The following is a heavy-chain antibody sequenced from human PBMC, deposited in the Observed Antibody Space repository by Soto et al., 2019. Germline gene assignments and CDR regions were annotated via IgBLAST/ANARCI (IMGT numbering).Heavy chain of an antibody. CDR3: ARDSGSKGYYYYYMDV. CDR1: GFTFSSYS. V-gene: IGHV3-21*01. CDR2: ISSSSSYI. D-gene: IGHD3-10*01. J-gene: IGHJ6*03. Sequence: EVQLVESGGGLVKPGGSLRLSCAASGFTFSSYSMNWVRQAPGKGLEWVSSISSSSSYIYYADSVKGRFTISRDNAKNSLYLQMNSLRAEDTAVDYCARDSGSKGYYYYYMDVWGKGTTVTVSS.